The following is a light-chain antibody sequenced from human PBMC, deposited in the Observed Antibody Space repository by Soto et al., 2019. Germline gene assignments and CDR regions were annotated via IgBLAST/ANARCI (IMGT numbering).Light chain of an antibody. CDR2: NAS. J-gene: IGKJ2*01. Sequence: EIVLTQSPGTLSLSPGERATLSCRASQSVRDSRLAWYQQKPGQGPRLLIYNASSRVTGIPYRFSGSGSGTDFTLTISRLEPEDFAVYYCQQYGVSPMYTFGQGTKLEVK. CDR1: QSVRDSR. V-gene: IGKV3-20*01. CDR3: QQYGVSPMYT.